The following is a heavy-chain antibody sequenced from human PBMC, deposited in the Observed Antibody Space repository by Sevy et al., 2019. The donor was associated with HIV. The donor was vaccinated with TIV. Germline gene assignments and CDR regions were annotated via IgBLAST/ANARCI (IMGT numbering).Heavy chain of an antibody. V-gene: IGHV3-49*03. CDR1: GSTFRDYA. CDR3: TTQRGYDFWSGLALHGMDF. J-gene: IGHJ6*02. CDR2: MRSKAYGGTT. Sequence: GGSLRLSCTASGSTFRDYAVSWFRQAPGKGLEWVGFMRSKAYGGTTEYAASVKGRFTMSRDDSKTIAYLQMNSLKTDDTAMYYSTTQRGYDFWSGLALHGMDFWGQGTTVTVSS. D-gene: IGHD3-3*01.